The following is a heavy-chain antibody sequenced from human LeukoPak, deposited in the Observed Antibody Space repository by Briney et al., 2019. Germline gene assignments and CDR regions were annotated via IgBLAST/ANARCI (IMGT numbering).Heavy chain of an antibody. CDR3: AKDRVSPGFNLFDP. V-gene: IGHV3-23*01. J-gene: IGHJ5*02. CDR1: GFTFSTYA. Sequence: GGSLRLSCAASGFTFSTYAMSWVRQAPGKGLEWVSAVYGRGDNTYYADSVKGRFTISRDNSKSTVFLQMNSLTTEDTAVYYCAKDRVSPGFNLFDPWGQGTLVTVSS. D-gene: IGHD3-16*01. CDR2: VYGRGDNT.